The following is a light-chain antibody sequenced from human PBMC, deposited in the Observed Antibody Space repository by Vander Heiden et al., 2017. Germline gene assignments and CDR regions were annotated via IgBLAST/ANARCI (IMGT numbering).Light chain of an antibody. V-gene: IGKV3-20*01. CDR3: QLYGTSPASS. CDR2: GAS. Sequence: EIVLTQSPGTLSLSPGERATLSCRASQSVSSSYLAWYQQKPGQAPRLLIYGASSRATGIPDRFSGSGAGTDFTLTISRLEPEDCAVYYCQLYGTSPASSF. J-gene: IGKJ2*03. CDR1: QSVSSSY.